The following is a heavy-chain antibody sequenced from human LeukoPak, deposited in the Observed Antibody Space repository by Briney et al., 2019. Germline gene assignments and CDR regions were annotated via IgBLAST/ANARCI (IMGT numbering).Heavy chain of an antibody. D-gene: IGHD3-9*01. V-gene: IGHV3-9*03. Sequence: PGGSLRLSCAASGFSFDDYAMHWVRQAPGKGLEWVSGINWNSGTIAYADSVKGRFTISRDNAKNSLYLQMNSLRAEDMALYYCTRRMTGGTFDIWGQGTMVTVSS. J-gene: IGHJ3*02. CDR1: GFSFDDYA. CDR3: TRRMTGGTFDI. CDR2: INWNSGTI.